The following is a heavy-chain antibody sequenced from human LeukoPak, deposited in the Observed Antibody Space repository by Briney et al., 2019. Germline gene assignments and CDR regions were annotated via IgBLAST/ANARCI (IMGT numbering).Heavy chain of an antibody. D-gene: IGHD6-19*01. J-gene: IGHJ4*02. CDR2: IYHSGDT. V-gene: IGHV4-38-2*02. CDR3: AKGTSSGWYYFDY. Sequence: SETLSLTCIVSGYSITSGYYWGWIRQPPGKGLEWIGSIYHSGDTYHNPSLKSRVTISVDTSKNQFSLKLDSVTAADTAVYYCAKGTSSGWYYFDYWGQGTLVTVSS. CDR1: GYSITSGYY.